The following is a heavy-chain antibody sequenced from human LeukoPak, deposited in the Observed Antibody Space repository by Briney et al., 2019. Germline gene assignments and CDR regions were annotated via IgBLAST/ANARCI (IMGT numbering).Heavy chain of an antibody. CDR1: GFTFSSYG. CDR2: ISGSSSYI. D-gene: IGHD3-10*01. Sequence: EGSLRLSCAASGFTFSSYGMSWVRQAPGKGLEWVSSISGSSSYIYYADSVKGRFTISRDNAKNSLYLQMNSLRAEDTAVYYCARGGYGSGSYYKSDYYYYMDVWGKGTTVTVSS. V-gene: IGHV3-21*01. CDR3: ARGGYGSGSYYKSDYYYYMDV. J-gene: IGHJ6*03.